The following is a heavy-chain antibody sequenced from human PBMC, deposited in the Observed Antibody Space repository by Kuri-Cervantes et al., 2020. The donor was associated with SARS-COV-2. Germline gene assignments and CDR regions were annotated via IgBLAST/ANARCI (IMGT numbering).Heavy chain of an antibody. J-gene: IGHJ6*04. Sequence: SETLSLTCTVSGGSISSYYSSWIRQPPGKGLEWIWYIHYSGSTNYNPSLKSRVTISVDKSKNQFSLKLSSVTAADTAVYYCARTTKGVGFPYYYYYYGMDVWGKGITVTVSS. V-gene: IGHV4-59*01. CDR3: ARTTKGVGFPYYYYYYGMDV. CDR1: GGSISSYY. D-gene: IGHD3-10*01. CDR2: IHYSGST.